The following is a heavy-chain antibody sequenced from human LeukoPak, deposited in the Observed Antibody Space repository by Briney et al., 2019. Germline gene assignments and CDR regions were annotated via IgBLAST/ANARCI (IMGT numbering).Heavy chain of an antibody. J-gene: IGHJ4*02. V-gene: IGHV4-34*01. D-gene: IGHD1-1*01. CDR3: ARVEVTDDY. Sequence: SETLSLTCAVYGGSFSGYYWSWIRQPPGKGLEWIGEINHSGNTNYNPSLKSRVTISVDTSKNQFSLNLSSVTAADTAVYYCARVEVTDDYWGQGTLVTVSS. CDR1: GGSFSGYY. CDR2: INHSGNT.